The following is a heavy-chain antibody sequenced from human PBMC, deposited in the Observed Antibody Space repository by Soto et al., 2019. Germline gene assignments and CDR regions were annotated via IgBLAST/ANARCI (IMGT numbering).Heavy chain of an antibody. CDR1: GFTFSSYA. Sequence: QMQLVESGGGVVQPGRSLRLSCAASGFTFSSYAMHWVRQAPGKGLEWVAVIWYDGSNKYYADSVKGRFTISRDNSKNTRYRQMNSLRAEDTAVYYCAREGGLLGRTGVDYWGQGTLVTVSS. V-gene: IGHV3-33*01. D-gene: IGHD7-27*01. CDR3: AREGGLLGRTGVDY. J-gene: IGHJ4*02. CDR2: IWYDGSNK.